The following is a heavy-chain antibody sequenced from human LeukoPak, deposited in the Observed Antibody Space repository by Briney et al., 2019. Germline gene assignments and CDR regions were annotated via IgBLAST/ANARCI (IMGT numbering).Heavy chain of an antibody. CDR1: GFTFSNYW. V-gene: IGHV3-74*01. Sequence: PGGSLRLSCAASGFTFSNYWMHWVRQAPGKGLMWVSRMNGEGTTIDYADSVKGRFTVSRDYAKNTLFLQMNNLRTEDTALYFCATARNFRFEYWGQGSLVIVSA. CDR2: MNGEGTTI. D-gene: IGHD1-7*01. CDR3: ATARNFRFEY. J-gene: IGHJ4*02.